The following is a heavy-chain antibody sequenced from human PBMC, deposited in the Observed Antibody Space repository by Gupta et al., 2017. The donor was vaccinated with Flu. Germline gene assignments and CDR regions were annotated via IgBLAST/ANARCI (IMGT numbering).Heavy chain of an antibody. D-gene: IGHD4-17*01. V-gene: IGHV3-74*03. CDR1: GFTFSGSY. J-gene: IGHJ4*02. Sequence: EVQLVESGRGLVQPGGSLSLSCAASGFTFSGSYLQWVRQAPGKGLVWVSRINPDGSSTTYADSVKGRFTISRDNAKNTLYLQMNSLGADDTAVYYCATVTTGCWGQGTLVTVSS. CDR2: INPDGSST. CDR3: ATVTTGC.